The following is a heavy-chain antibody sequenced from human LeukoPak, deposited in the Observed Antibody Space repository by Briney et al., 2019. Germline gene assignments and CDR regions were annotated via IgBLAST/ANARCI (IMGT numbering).Heavy chain of an antibody. D-gene: IGHD3-22*01. J-gene: IGHJ4*02. V-gene: IGHV3-30*18. Sequence: GGSLRLSCAASGFTFSSYGMHWVRQAPGKGLEWVAVISYDESNKNYADSVKGRFTISRDNSKNTLYLQMNSLRAEDSAVCFCAKYGSYNYFDTSPDYWGQGTLVTVSS. CDR2: ISYDESNK. CDR1: GFTFSSYG. CDR3: AKYGSYNYFDTSPDY.